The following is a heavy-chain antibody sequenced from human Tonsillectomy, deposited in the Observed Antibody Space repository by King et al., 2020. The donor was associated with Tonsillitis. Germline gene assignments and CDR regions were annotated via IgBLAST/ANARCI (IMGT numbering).Heavy chain of an antibody. CDR2: ISGSGGST. CDR3: EKGSEQWLVYTDYYFDY. CDR1: GFTFSSYA. J-gene: IGHJ4*02. V-gene: IGHV3-23*04. D-gene: IGHD6-19*01. Sequence: VQLVESGGGLVQPGGSLRLSCAASGFTFSSYAMSWVRQAPGKGLEWVSAISGSGGSTYYADSVKGRFTISRDNSKNTLYLQMNSLRAEDTAVYYCEKGSEQWLVYTDYYFDYWGQGTLVTVSS.